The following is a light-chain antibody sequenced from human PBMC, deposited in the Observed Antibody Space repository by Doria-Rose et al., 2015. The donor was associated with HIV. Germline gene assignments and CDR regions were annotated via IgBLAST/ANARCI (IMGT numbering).Light chain of an antibody. CDR1: QTVSPY. V-gene: IGKV1-39*01. CDR2: AAS. J-gene: IGKJ1*01. CDR3: QQTYSSPPWT. Sequence: TITCRASQTVSPYLDWFQQAPGKAPKLLIYAASRLQSGVPSRFSGSGSGTDFTLTISGLQPGDFATYYCQQTYSSPPWTFGQGTKVEMK.